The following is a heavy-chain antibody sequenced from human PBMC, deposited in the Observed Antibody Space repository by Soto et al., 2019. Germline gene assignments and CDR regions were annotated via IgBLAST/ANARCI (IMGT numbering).Heavy chain of an antibody. Sequence: GGYLRLSCEASGFTFSGSAMLWVRQVSGKGLEWVGRIRSKANSYATAYAASVKGRFTIYRDDSKNTAYLQMNSLKTEDTAVYYCTRQDGCSGGSCLDYYYYYGMDVWGQGTTVNVSS. CDR2: IRSKANSYAT. J-gene: IGHJ6*02. V-gene: IGHV3-73*01. D-gene: IGHD2-15*01. CDR1: GFTFSGSA. CDR3: TRQDGCSGGSCLDYYYYYGMDV.